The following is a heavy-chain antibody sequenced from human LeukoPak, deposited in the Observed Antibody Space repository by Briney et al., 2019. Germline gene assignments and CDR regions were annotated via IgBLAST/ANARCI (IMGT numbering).Heavy chain of an antibody. Sequence: PSETLSPTCTVSGGSISSYYWSWIRQPPGKGLGWIGYIYYSGSTNYNPSLKSRVTISVDTSKNQFSLKLSSVTAADTAVYYCARVGSYGQYYFDYWGQGTLVTVSS. D-gene: IGHD5-18*01. J-gene: IGHJ4*02. CDR1: GGSISSYY. CDR2: IYYSGST. V-gene: IGHV4-59*01. CDR3: ARVGSYGQYYFDY.